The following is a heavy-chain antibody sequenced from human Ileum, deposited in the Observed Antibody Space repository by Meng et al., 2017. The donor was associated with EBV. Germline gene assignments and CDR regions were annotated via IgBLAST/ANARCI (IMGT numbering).Heavy chain of an antibody. D-gene: IGHD6-13*01. CDR3: ARPIAAAGWFDP. CDR1: GGPINSSSYY. Sequence: PESGPGMVKPSETRSLTCTVSGGPINSSSYYWGWIRQPPGKGLEWIGSIYYSGRTYYNPSLKSRVTISVDTSKNQFSLKLSSVTAADTAVYYCARPIAAAGWFDPWGQGTLVTVSS. CDR2: IYYSGRT. V-gene: IGHV4-39*01. J-gene: IGHJ5*02.